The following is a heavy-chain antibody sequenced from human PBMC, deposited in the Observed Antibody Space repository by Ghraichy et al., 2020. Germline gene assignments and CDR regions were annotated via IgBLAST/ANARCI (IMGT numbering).Heavy chain of an antibody. J-gene: IGHJ2*01. Sequence: SQTLSLTCAVHGDSLSRYYWTWIRQPPGKGLEWIGEINHRGTTHFKPSLKSRVSLSVDTSKSQVSLNLTSVTAADTAVYFCARRATSMGLDWYCDLWGRGTLVTVSS. CDR1: GDSLSRYY. V-gene: IGHV4-34*01. CDR2: INHRGTT. D-gene: IGHD5-24*01. CDR3: ARRATSMGLDWYCDL.